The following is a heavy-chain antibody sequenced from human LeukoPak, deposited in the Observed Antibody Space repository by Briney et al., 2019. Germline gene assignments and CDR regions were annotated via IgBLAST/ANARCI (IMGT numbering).Heavy chain of an antibody. CDR3: AKDYSGSYYGLFDY. V-gene: IGHV1-18*01. J-gene: IGHJ4*02. CDR1: GYTFTSYG. D-gene: IGHD1-26*01. CDR2: ISAYNGNT. Sequence: GASVKVSCKASGYTFTSYGISWVRQAPGQGLEWMGWISAYNGNTNYAQKLQGRVTMTTDTSTSTAYMELRSLRSDDTAVYYCAKDYSGSYYGLFDYWGQGTLVTVSS.